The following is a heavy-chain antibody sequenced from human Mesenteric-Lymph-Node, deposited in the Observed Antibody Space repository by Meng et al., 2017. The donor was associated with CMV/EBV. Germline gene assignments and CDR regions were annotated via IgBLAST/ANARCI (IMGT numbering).Heavy chain of an antibody. CDR3: AKALGGSGNWFDP. Sequence: LSLTCAASGFTFSSYAMHWVRQAPGKGLEWVAVISYDGSNKYYADSVKGRFTISRDNSKNTLYVQMNSLRAEDTAVYYCAKALGGSGNWFDPWGQGTLVTVSS. CDR2: ISYDGSNK. V-gene: IGHV3-30-3*01. D-gene: IGHD3-16*01. J-gene: IGHJ5*02. CDR1: GFTFSSYA.